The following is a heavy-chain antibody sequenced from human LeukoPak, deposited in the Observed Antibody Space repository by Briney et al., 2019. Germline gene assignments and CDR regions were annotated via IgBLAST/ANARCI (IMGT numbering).Heavy chain of an antibody. CDR1: GFTFSSYL. D-gene: IGHD3-16*02. CDR2: INSDGSST. J-gene: IGHJ4*02. Sequence: PGGSLRLSCAASGFTFSSYLMHWVRQAPGKGLVWVSRINSDGSSTSYANSVKGRFTISRDNAKNTLYLQMNSPRAEDTAVYYCASGVYDYVWGSYPFFRGGQRTLVTVSS. CDR3: ASGVYDYVWGSYPFFR. V-gene: IGHV3-74*01.